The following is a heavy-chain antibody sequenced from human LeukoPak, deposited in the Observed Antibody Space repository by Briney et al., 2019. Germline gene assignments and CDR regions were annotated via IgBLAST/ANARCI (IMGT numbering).Heavy chain of an antibody. CDR3: ARLPVGATALASDY. D-gene: IGHD1-26*01. CDR2: ISGSGGST. Sequence: GGSLRLSCAASGFTFSSYAMSWVRQAPGKGLEWVSAISGSGGSTYYADSVKGRFTISRDNAKNSLYLQMNSLRAEDTAVYYCARLPVGATALASDYWGQGTLVTVSS. CDR1: GFTFSSYA. V-gene: IGHV3-23*01. J-gene: IGHJ4*02.